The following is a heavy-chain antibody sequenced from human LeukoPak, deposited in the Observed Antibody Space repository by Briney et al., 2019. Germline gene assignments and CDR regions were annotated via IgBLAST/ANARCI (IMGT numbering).Heavy chain of an antibody. CDR1: GGSFSGYY. Sequence: SETLSLTCAVYGGSFSGYYWSWIRQPPGKGLEWIGEINHSGSTNYNPSLKSRVTISVDTSKNQFSLKLSSVTAADTAVYYCARWIQNDAFDIWGQGTMVTVSS. CDR2: INHSGST. CDR3: ARWIQNDAFDI. J-gene: IGHJ3*02. D-gene: IGHD5-18*01. V-gene: IGHV4-34*01.